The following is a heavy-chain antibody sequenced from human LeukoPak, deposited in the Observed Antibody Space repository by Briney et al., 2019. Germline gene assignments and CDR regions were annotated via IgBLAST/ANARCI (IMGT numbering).Heavy chain of an antibody. J-gene: IGHJ4*02. Sequence: GGSLRLSCAASGFTFSSYSMNWVRQAPGKGLEWVSSISSSSSYIYYADSVKGRFTISRDNAKKSLYLEMNSLRAEDTAVYYRARDQYGLGYGSLFDYWGQGTLVTVSS. CDR1: GFTFSSYS. CDR3: ARDQYGLGYGSLFDY. CDR2: ISSSSSYI. V-gene: IGHV3-21*04. D-gene: IGHD3-10*01.